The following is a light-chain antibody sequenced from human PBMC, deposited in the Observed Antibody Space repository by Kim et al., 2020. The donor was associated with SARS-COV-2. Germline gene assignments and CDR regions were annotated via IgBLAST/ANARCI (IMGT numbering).Light chain of an antibody. V-gene: IGKV3-20*01. CDR3: QQYGSSPGT. CDR1: QSVSRSY. Sequence: SPGESATPSCRASQSVSRSYLAWYQQKPGQAPRLLIYGASSRATGIPDRFSGSGSGTDFTLTISRLEPEDFAVYYCQQYGSSPGTFGGGTKVDIK. CDR2: GAS. J-gene: IGKJ4*01.